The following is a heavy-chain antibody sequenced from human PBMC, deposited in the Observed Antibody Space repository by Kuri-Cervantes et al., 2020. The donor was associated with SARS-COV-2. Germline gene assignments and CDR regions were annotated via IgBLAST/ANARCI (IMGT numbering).Heavy chain of an antibody. CDR1: GFTFSSYS. Sequence: GGSLRLSCAASGFTFSSYSMNWVRQAPGKGLEWVSLISWDGGSTYYADSVKGRFTISRDNSKNSLYLQMNSLRAEDTALYYCAKDIGGGDCSGGSCYSGGPFDYWGQGTLVTVSS. CDR3: AKDIGGGDCSGGSCYSGGPFDY. CDR2: ISWDGGST. D-gene: IGHD2-15*01. J-gene: IGHJ4*02. V-gene: IGHV3-43D*03.